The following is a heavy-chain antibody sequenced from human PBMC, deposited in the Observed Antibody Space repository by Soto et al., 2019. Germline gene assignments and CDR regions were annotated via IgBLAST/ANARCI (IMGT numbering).Heavy chain of an antibody. CDR1: GGTFSSYT. CDR3: ASRKAQDVGVQDY. J-gene: IGHJ4*02. V-gene: IGHV1-69*02. CDR2: IIPILGIA. D-gene: IGHD1-26*01. Sequence: QVQLVQSGAEVKKPGSSVKVSCKASGGTFSSYTISWVRQAPGQGLEWMGRIIPILGIANYAQKFQGRVTITADKSTSTAYMELSSLRSEDTAVYYCASRKAQDVGVQDYWGQGTLVTVSS.